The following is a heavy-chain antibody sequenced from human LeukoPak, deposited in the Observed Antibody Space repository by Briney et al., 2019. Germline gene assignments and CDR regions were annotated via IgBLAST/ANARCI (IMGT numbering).Heavy chain of an antibody. D-gene: IGHD2-2*01. J-gene: IGHJ3*02. CDR1: GGSFSSYA. Sequence: SVKVSCKASGGSFSSYAITWVRQAPGQGLEWMGGIIPIFGTANYAQKFQGRVTITADESSSTAYMELSRLRSDDTAVYYCARLRPAAGNAFDIWGQGTMVTVSS. CDR2: IIPIFGTA. V-gene: IGHV1-69*01. CDR3: ARLRPAAGNAFDI.